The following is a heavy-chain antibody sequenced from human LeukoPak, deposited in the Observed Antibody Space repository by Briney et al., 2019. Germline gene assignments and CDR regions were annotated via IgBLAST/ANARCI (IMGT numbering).Heavy chain of an antibody. J-gene: IGHJ6*02. CDR1: VLTFSDYY. V-gene: IGHV3-11*01. D-gene: IGHD6-13*01. Sequence: GGTLRLSCAASVLTFSDYYTGWIRQAPGRGLEWVSYICSSGSTIYSTDSAKGGFTISRDNAKNSLYLQMNRLRAEDTAVYYCARDCFGSSSWYEYYYYGMDVWGQGTTVTVSS. CDR3: ARDCFGSSSWYEYYYYGMDV. CDR2: ICSSGSTI.